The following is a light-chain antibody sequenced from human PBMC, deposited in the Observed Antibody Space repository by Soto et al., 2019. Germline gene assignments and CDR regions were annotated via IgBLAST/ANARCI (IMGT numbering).Light chain of an antibody. V-gene: IGLV2-11*01. Sequence: QSALTQPRSVPGSPGQSVTISCTGTSSDVGGYNYVSWYQQYPGKAPKVMVSDVNKRPSGVPDRFSGSKSGNTASLTISGLQAEDEADYYCCAYAGSNTLYVFGTGTKLTVL. CDR2: DVN. CDR1: SSDVGGYNY. CDR3: CAYAGSNTLYV. J-gene: IGLJ1*01.